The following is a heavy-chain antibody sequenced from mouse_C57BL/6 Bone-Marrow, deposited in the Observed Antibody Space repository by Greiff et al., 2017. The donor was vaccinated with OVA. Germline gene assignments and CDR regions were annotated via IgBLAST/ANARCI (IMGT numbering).Heavy chain of an antibody. D-gene: IGHD2-5*01. V-gene: IGHV1-22*01. CDR2: INPNNGGT. Sequence: EVQLQQSGPELVKPGASVKMSCKASGYTFTDYNMHWVKQSHGKSLEWVGYINPNNGGTSYNQKFKGKATLTVNKSSSAAYRELRSLTSEDSAVYYCARGSNYRYFDVWGTGTTVTVSS. CDR3: ARGSNYRYFDV. J-gene: IGHJ1*03. CDR1: GYTFTDYN.